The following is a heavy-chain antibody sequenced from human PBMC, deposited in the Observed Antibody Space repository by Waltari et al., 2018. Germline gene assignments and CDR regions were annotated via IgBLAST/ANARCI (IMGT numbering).Heavy chain of an antibody. CDR1: GFTRSRYW. CDR3: ARDQWFAFDI. D-gene: IGHD3-22*01. V-gene: IGHV3-7*01. J-gene: IGHJ3*02. Sequence: EVQLVESGGGLVQHGGSLRLSCAASGFTRSRYWMSWVRQAPGKGPEWVANIMTDGSEEYYVDSVRGRFTISRDNAKNSLYLQMNSLRPEDTAVYYCARDQWFAFDIWGHGTMVTVSS. CDR2: IMTDGSEE.